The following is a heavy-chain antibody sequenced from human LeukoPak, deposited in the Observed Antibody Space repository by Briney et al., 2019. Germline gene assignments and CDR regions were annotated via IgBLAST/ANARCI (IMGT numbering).Heavy chain of an antibody. CDR1: GGSIRSYY. V-gene: IGHV4-59*08. Sequence: SETLSLTCTVSGGSIRSYYWSWIRQPPGKGLEWVGYIYYSGSTSYNPSLKSRVTISVYTSKNQFSLKLSSVTAADTAIYYCAKHYMGSSYNHGLDCWGQGTLVTVSS. J-gene: IGHJ4*02. D-gene: IGHD3-10*01. CDR2: IYYSGST. CDR3: AKHYMGSSYNHGLDC.